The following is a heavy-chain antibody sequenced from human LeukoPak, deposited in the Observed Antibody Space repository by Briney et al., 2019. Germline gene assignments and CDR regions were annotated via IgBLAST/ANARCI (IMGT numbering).Heavy chain of an antibody. CDR1: GVTVSSNY. Sequence: GGSLRLSCAASGVTVSSNYMSWVRQAPGKGLEWVSVILTAGSTYYADSVKGRFTISRDDSKNMVYLQMNSLRAEDTAVYFCAREGYSSGWFRLWGQGTLVTVSS. J-gene: IGHJ4*02. V-gene: IGHV3-53*01. CDR2: ILTAGST. D-gene: IGHD6-19*01. CDR3: AREGYSSGWFRL.